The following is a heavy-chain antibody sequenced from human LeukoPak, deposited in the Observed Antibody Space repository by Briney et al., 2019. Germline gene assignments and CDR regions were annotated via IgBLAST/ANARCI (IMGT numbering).Heavy chain of an antibody. CDR2: IHHSGRT. CDR3: VRWQYCGGNCYFSAFDI. V-gene: IGHV4-59*01. D-gene: IGHD2-21*01. J-gene: IGHJ3*02. CDR1: GGSISSSY. Sequence: SETLSLTCTVSGGSISSSYWSWIRQSPGKGLEWVGYIHHSGRTNSNPPLKSRVTISVDTPKNQFSLKLSSVAAADTAVYYCVRWQYCGGNCYFSAFDIWGQGTMVTVSS.